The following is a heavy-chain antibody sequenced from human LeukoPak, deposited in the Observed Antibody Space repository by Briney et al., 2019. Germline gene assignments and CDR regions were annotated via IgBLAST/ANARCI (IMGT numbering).Heavy chain of an antibody. V-gene: IGHV1-18*01. D-gene: IGHD3-3*01. Sequence: ASVKVSCKASGYTFTSYGISWVRQAPGQGLEWMGWISAYNGNTNYAQKLQGRVTMTTDTSTSTAYMELRSLRSDDTAVYYCARLQRNYYDFWSGYYPTANFDYWGQGTLVTVSS. CDR2: ISAYNGNT. CDR1: GYTFTSYG. CDR3: ARLQRNYYDFWSGYYPTANFDY. J-gene: IGHJ4*02.